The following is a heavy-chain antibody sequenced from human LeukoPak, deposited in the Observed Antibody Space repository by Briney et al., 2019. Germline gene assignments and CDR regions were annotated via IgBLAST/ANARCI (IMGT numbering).Heavy chain of an antibody. J-gene: IGHJ4*02. D-gene: IGHD3-10*01. Sequence: GGSLRLSCAASGFTFSGFWMSWVRQAPGKGLEWVANIQEDGSEQFYVDSVKGRFTISRDNAKNSLYLQMNSLRAEDTAVYYCAREGPERYYYGSRSYGHFDFWGQGTLVTVSS. CDR2: IQEDGSEQ. CDR3: AREGPERYYYGSRSYGHFDF. CDR1: GFTFSGFW. V-gene: IGHV3-7*01.